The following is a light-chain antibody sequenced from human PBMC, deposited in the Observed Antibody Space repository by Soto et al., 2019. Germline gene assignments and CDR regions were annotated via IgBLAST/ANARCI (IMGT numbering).Light chain of an antibody. CDR3: QQYDKWPLT. V-gene: IGKV3-15*01. CDR1: QSISTN. J-gene: IGKJ3*01. Sequence: EIVMTQSPATLSVSPGERASLSCRASQSISTNLAWYQQKPGQAPRLLIYGASTRATGIPARFSGSGSGTEFTLTISSPQSEDFAVYCCQQYDKWPLTFGPGTKVDIE. CDR2: GAS.